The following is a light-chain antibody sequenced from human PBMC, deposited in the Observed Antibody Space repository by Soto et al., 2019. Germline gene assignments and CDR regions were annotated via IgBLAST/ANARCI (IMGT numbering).Light chain of an antibody. CDR3: QHYGSSVT. V-gene: IGKV3-20*01. CDR1: QSVGSY. CDR2: GAS. J-gene: IGKJ5*01. Sequence: EIVMTQSPATLSVSRWEIATLSCRASQSVGSYLAWFQQKPGQAPRLLIFGASHRAPDIPDRFSGSGSGTDFTLTISRLEPEDFAVYYCQHYGSSVTFGQGTRLEIK.